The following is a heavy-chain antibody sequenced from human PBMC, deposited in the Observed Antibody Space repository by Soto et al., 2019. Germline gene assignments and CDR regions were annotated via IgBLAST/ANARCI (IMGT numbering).Heavy chain of an antibody. CDR3: ARHGFYGDYSSNYFDP. CDR2: IYPSDSTT. J-gene: IGHJ5*02. Sequence: GESLKISCKGSGYSFTNYWIAWVRQMPGKGLEYMGIIYPSDSTTRYSPSFQGQVTISADKSISTAYLQWNSLKASDTAMYYCARHGFYGDYSSNYFDPWGQGTLVTVSS. CDR1: GYSFTNYW. D-gene: IGHD4-17*01. V-gene: IGHV5-51*01.